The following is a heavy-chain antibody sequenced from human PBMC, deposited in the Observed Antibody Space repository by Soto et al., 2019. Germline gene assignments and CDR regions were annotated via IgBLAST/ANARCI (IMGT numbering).Heavy chain of an antibody. CDR3: ASDEAVRPRYGQRWVDY. J-gene: IGHJ4*02. CDR2: IIPIFGTA. D-gene: IGHD5-18*01. V-gene: IGHV1-69*12. Sequence: QVQLVQSGAEVKKLGSSVKDSCKASGGTFSSYAISWVRQAPGQGLEWMGGIIPIFGTANYAQKFQGRVTITADESTSTAYMELSSLRSEDTAVYYCASDEAVRPRYGQRWVDYWGQGTLVTVSS. CDR1: GGTFSSYA.